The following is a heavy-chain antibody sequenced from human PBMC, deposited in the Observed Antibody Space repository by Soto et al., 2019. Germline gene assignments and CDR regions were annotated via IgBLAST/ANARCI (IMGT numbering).Heavy chain of an antibody. CDR3: AREENCSGGTRYSEYFHR. J-gene: IGHJ1*01. CDR1: GYLFTAYS. CDR2: VNPSGGST. V-gene: IGHV1-46*01. Sequence: GASVKVSCKASGYLFTAYSMHWVRLAPGQGLEWMGVVNPSGGSTKYAQNFQGRVTMTRDTSTTTIYMELSSLRSDDTAIYYCAREENCSGGTRYSEYFHRWGQGTLVTVSS. D-gene: IGHD2-15*01.